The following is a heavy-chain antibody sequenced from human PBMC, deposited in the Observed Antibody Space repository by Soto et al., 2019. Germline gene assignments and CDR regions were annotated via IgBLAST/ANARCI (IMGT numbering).Heavy chain of an antibody. CDR3: ARDMRTRVNIDAFDI. Sequence: SVKVSCKASGGTFSSYTISWVRQAPGQGLEWMGRIIPILGIANYAQKFQGRVTITADKSTSTAYMELSSLRSEDTALFYCARDMRTRVNIDAFDIWGKGTRVPVSS. V-gene: IGHV1-69*04. J-gene: IGHJ3*02. CDR1: GGTFSSYT. CDR2: IIPILGIA. D-gene: IGHD4-17*01.